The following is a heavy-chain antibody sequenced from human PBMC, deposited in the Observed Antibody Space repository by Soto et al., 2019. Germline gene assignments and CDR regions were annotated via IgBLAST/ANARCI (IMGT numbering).Heavy chain of an antibody. CDR2: IYYSGST. CDR3: ARGKWLVRHYYYYGMDV. Sequence: QVQLQESGPGLVKPSETLSLTCTVSGGSISSYYWSWIRQPPGKGLEWIGYIYYSGSTNYNPSLKSRVTISVDTSKNQFSLKLSSVTAADTAVYYCARGKWLVRHYYYYGMDVWGQGTTVTVSS. V-gene: IGHV4-59*01. D-gene: IGHD6-19*01. J-gene: IGHJ6*02. CDR1: GGSISSYY.